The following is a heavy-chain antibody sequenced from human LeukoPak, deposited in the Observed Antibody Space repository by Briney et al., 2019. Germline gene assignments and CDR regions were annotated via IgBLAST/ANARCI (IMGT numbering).Heavy chain of an antibody. CDR1: GNSFTSPW. CDR2: IHPGDSDT. Sequence: GESLKISCKGSGNSFTSPWIGWVRQMPWTSLELKAIIHPGDSDTRYSLSFQGEVTISADESISTPCLQWSSLKASDTAMYYCVRPCSGGSCYPGTEYSQQWGQGTLVTVSS. V-gene: IGHV5-51*01. D-gene: IGHD2-15*01. CDR3: VRPCSGGSCYPGTEYSQQ. J-gene: IGHJ1*01.